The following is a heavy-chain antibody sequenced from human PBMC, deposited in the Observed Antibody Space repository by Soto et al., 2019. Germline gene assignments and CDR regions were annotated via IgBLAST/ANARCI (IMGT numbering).Heavy chain of an antibody. Sequence: LQLQESGSGLVKPSQTLSLTCAVSGGSISSGGYSCSWIRQPPGKGLEWIGYIYHSGSTYYNPSLKSRVTISVDRSKNQFSLKLSSVTAADTAVYYCAAGGGLPRYYWGQGTLVTVSS. CDR3: AAGGGLPRYY. CDR2: IYHSGST. D-gene: IGHD5-12*01. V-gene: IGHV4-30-2*01. CDR1: GGSISSGGYS. J-gene: IGHJ4*02.